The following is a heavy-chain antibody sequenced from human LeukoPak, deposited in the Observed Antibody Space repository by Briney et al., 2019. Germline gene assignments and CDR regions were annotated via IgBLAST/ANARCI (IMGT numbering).Heavy chain of an antibody. V-gene: IGHV5-51*01. CDR2: IYPGDSET. CDR3: ARYSGSYSKSFDA. Sequence: GESRKISCKGSGYSFTNYWIGWVRQVPGKGLEWMGIIYPGDSETRYSPSFQGQVIISADKSITTAYLQWSSLKASDIAMYYCARYSGSYSKSFDAWGQGTLVTVSS. D-gene: IGHD1-26*01. J-gene: IGHJ4*02. CDR1: GYSFTNYW.